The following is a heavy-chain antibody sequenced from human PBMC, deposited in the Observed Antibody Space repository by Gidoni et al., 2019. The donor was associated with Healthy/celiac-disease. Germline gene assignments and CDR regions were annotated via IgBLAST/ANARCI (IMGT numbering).Heavy chain of an antibody. D-gene: IGHD2-15*01. CDR1: GFTFSSYA. V-gene: IGHV3-30-3*01. J-gene: IGHJ5*02. CDR2: ISYDGSNK. CDR3: ARDSDIVVVVALGH. Sequence: QVQLVESGGGVVQPGRSLRLSCAASGFTFSSYAMHWVRQAPGKGQEWVAVISYDGSNKYYADSVKGRFTISRDNSKNTLYLQMNSLRAEDTAVYYCARDSDIVVVVALGHWGQGTLVTVSS.